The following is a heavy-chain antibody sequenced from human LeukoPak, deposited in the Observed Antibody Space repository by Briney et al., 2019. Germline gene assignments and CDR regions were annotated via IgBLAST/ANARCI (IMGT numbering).Heavy chain of an antibody. V-gene: IGHV4-59*12. Sequence: SETLSLTCTVSGGSISSYYWSWIRQPPGKGLEWIGYIYYSGSTNCNPSLKSRVTISVDTSKNQFSLKLSSVTAADTAVYYCARGREYYNRGYSSSWYYFDYWGQGTLVTVSS. CDR1: GGSISSYY. CDR3: ARGREYYNRGYSSSWYYFDY. J-gene: IGHJ4*02. CDR2: IYYSGST. D-gene: IGHD6-13*01.